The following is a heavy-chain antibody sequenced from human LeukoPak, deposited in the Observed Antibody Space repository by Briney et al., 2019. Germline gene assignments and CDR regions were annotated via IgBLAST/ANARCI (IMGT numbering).Heavy chain of an antibody. D-gene: IGHD3-22*01. J-gene: IGHJ4*02. CDR3: ARSITMIVVAITLYFDY. CDR2: ISYDGSNK. Sequence: GGSLRLSCAASGFTFSSYAMHWVRQAPGKGLEWVAVISYDGSNKYYADSVKGRFTISRDNSKNTLYLQMNSLRAEDTAVYYCARSITMIVVAITLYFDYWGQGTLVTVSS. CDR1: GFTFSSYA. V-gene: IGHV3-30-3*01.